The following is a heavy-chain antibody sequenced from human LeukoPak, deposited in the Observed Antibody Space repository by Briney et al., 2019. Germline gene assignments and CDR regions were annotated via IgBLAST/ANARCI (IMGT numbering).Heavy chain of an antibody. V-gene: IGHV3-74*01. D-gene: IGHD2-15*01. Sequence: GGSLRLSCAASGFPFRSHWMHWVRHVPGKGLVWVSHISTDGTTTNYADSVKGRFTISRDNAKDTLYLQLNSLRAEDTAIYYCPRSLGYSSGGWGQGTLVTVSS. CDR3: PRSLGYSSGG. J-gene: IGHJ4*02. CDR1: GFPFRSHW. CDR2: ISTDGTTT.